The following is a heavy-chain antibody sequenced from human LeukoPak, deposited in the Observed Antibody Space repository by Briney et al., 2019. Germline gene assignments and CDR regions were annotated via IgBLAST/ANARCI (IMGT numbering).Heavy chain of an antibody. CDR2: ISGDGGST. CDR3: AKGTATSCYTGFDY. V-gene: IGHV3-23*01. D-gene: IGHD2-2*02. CDR1: GFTLSSYA. Sequence: AGGSLRLSCAAYGFTLSSYAMNWVRQTPGKGLEWVSVISGDGGSTFYADSVNGRFTISRDNSKNTLFLQMNSLRADDTALYYCAKGTATSCYTGFDYWGQGTLVTVSS. J-gene: IGHJ4*02.